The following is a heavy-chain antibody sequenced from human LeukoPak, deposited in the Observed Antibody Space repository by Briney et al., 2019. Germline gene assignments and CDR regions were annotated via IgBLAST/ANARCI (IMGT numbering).Heavy chain of an antibody. Sequence: PSETLSLTCTVSGGSISSSGYYWGWIRQPPGKGLEWIGSIYYSGSTYYNPSLKSRVTISVDTSKNQFSLKLSSVTAADTAVYYCVSSPEYSSSPVNNWFDPWGQGTLVTVSS. CDR3: VSSPEYSSSPVNNWFDP. CDR1: GGSISSSGYY. J-gene: IGHJ5*02. V-gene: IGHV4-39*01. CDR2: IYYSGST. D-gene: IGHD6-6*01.